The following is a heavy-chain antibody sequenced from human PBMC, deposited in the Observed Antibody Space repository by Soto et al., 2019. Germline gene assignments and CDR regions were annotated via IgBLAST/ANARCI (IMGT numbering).Heavy chain of an antibody. CDR2: IYPGDSDT. D-gene: IGHD6-13*01. CDR3: ARLGIAASGPPYYYYYGLDV. J-gene: IGHJ6*02. CDR1: GYSFTSYW. V-gene: IGHV5-51*01. Sequence: GESLKISCKGSGYSFTSYWIGWVRQMPGKGLEWMGIIYPGDSDTRYSPSFQGQVTISADKSISTAYLQWSSLKASDTAMYYWARLGIAASGPPYYYYYGLDVWGQGTTVTVSS.